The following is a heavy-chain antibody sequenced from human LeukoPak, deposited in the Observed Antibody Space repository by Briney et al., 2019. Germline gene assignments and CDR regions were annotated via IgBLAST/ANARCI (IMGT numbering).Heavy chain of an antibody. Sequence: PSETLSLTCAVYGGSFSGYYWSWIRQPPGKGLEWIGEINHSGSTNYNPSLKSRVTISVDTSKNQFSLKLSSVTAADTAVYYCARDQGYYDFWSGYYRHPMDVWGQGTTVTVSS. CDR3: ARDQGYYDFWSGYYRHPMDV. V-gene: IGHV4-34*01. J-gene: IGHJ6*02. CDR1: GGSFSGYY. CDR2: INHSGST. D-gene: IGHD3-3*01.